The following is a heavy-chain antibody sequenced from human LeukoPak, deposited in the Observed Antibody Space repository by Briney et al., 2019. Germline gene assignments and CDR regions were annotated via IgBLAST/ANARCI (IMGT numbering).Heavy chain of an antibody. CDR2: IFSNDNT. CDR1: GFTFSSYA. J-gene: IGHJ6*02. Sequence: GGSLRLSCAASGFTFSSYAVSWVRQAPGKGLEWVSVIFSNDNTYHADSVKGRFAISRDTSKNTLYLQMNSLRAEDTAVYYCAAVSTKTYYYGLDVWGQGTTVTVSS. D-gene: IGHD4-17*01. V-gene: IGHV3-23*05. CDR3: AAVSTKTYYYGLDV.